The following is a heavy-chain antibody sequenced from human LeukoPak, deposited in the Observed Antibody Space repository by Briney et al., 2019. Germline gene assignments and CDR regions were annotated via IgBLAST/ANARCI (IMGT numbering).Heavy chain of an antibody. J-gene: IGHJ4*02. D-gene: IGHD6-13*01. CDR1: GFTLSNYW. V-gene: IGHV3-7*01. CDR3: ARGRGIAL. Sequence: GESLRLSCAPSGFTLSNYWMNWVCQAPGKGLEWVANIQQDENKKNYVDSVKGRFTISRDNVKNSIYLQMNSLRADDTAVYYCARGRGIALWGQGTLVTVCS. CDR2: IQQDENKK.